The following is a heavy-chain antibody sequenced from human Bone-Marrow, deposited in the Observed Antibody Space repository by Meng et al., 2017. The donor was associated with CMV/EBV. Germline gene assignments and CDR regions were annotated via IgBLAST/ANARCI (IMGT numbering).Heavy chain of an antibody. Sequence: GGSLRLSCAASGFTLSSYWMSWVRQAPGKGLEWVANIKKDGSEKNYVDSVEGRFTISRDNAKNSLYLQMSSLRAEDTAVYFCARDRQWRGWGDWGQGTLVTVSS. J-gene: IGHJ4*02. CDR2: IKKDGSEK. CDR3: ARDRQWRGWGD. CDR1: GFTLSSYW. V-gene: IGHV3-7*01. D-gene: IGHD6-19*01.